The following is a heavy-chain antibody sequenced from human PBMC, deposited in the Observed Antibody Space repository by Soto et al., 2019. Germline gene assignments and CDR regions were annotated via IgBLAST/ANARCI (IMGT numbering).Heavy chain of an antibody. V-gene: IGHV1-69*02. J-gene: IGHJ3*02. CDR1: GGTFSSYT. CDR2: IIPILGIA. CDR3: ARSDIVVSHDAFDI. D-gene: IGHD2-2*01. Sequence: GASLKVSCKASGGTFSSYTISWVRQAPGQGLEWMGRIIPILGIANYAQKFQGRVTITADKSTSTAYMELSSLRSEDTAVYYCARSDIVVSHDAFDIWGQGTMVTVSS.